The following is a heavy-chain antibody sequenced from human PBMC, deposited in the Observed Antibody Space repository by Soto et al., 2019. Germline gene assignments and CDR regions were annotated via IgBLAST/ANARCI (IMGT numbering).Heavy chain of an antibody. CDR3: AGGGFNYGDYHRNEV. V-gene: IGHV3-7*04. D-gene: IGHD5-12*01. CDR1: GFTFSSYW. J-gene: IGHJ6*03. Sequence: GGSLRLSCAASGFTFSSYWMSWVRQAPGKGLEWVANIKQDGSEKYYVDSVKGRFTISRDNAKNSLYLQMNSLRAEDTAVYYCAGGGFNYGDYHRNEVRGKRTTVTVSS. CDR2: IKQDGSEK.